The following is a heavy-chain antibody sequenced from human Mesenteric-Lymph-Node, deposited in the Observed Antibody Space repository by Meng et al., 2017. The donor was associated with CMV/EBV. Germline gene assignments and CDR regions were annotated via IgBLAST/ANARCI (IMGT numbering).Heavy chain of an antibody. CDR1: GFTFSHYW. D-gene: IGHD1-1*01. CDR2: LKEDGSEK. CDR3: AREGGYNWNLREDY. J-gene: IGHJ4*02. V-gene: IGHV3-7*01. Sequence: GGSLRLSGAASGFTFSHYWMSWVRQAPGKGLEWVAGLKEDGSEKYYVDSVKGRFTISRDNAKNSLYLLMNSLRAEDTAVYYCAREGGYNWNLREDYWGQGTLVTVSS.